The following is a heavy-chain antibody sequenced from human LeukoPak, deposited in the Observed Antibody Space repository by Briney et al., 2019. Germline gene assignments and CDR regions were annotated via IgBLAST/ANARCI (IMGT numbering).Heavy chain of an antibody. J-gene: IGHJ6*02. D-gene: IGHD4-17*01. CDR1: GGSISYYY. Sequence: SETLSLTCTVSGGSISYYYWSWIRQSPGKGLEWIGYIYYSGTTNYTPSLKSRVTISVDTSKNQFSLQLRSVTAADTAVYYCARGDPQTTVPEGMDVWGQGTTVTVSS. CDR2: IYYSGTT. V-gene: IGHV4-59*01. CDR3: ARGDPQTTVPEGMDV.